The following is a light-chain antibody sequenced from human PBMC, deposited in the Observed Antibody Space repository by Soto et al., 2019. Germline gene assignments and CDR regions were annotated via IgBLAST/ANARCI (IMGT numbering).Light chain of an antibody. V-gene: IGLV2-14*01. CDR2: DVS. CDR3: CSYTRSGTLI. J-gene: IGLJ1*01. Sequence: QSALTQPASVSGSPGQSITISCVGTSSDIGDYNYVSWYQQHPGKVPKVIIYDVSNRPSGVSYRFSATKSGNTASLTISGLQAVDEADYYCCSYTRSGTLILGTGTKVTVL. CDR1: SSDIGDYNY.